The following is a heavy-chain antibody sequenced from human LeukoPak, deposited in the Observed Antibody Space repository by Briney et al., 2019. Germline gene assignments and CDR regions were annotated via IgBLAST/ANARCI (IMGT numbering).Heavy chain of an antibody. CDR1: GGSISSGDYY. J-gene: IGHJ4*02. CDR3: ARDLSPSLLWFGGVDY. D-gene: IGHD3-10*01. CDR2: IYYSGST. V-gene: IGHV4-30-4*01. Sequence: KTSETLSLTCTVSGGSISSGDYYWSWIRQPPGKGLEWIGYIYYSGSTYYNPSLKSRVTISVDTSKNQFSQKLSSVTAADTAVYYCARDLSPSLLWFGGVDYWGQGTLATVSS.